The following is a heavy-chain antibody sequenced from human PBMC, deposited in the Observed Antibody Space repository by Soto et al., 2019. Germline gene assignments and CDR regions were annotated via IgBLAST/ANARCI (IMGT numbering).Heavy chain of an antibody. Sequence: EVQLVESGGGLAQPGRSLRLSCAASGFIFDDYAMHWVRQAPGKGLEWVSGISWQSGSIRYADSVKGRFTISRDNAKNSLYLQMNSLRVEDTALYYCAKDMLSSSSAATFDYWGPGILVTVSS. CDR1: GFIFDDYA. CDR2: ISWQSGSI. V-gene: IGHV3-9*01. CDR3: AKDMLSSSSAATFDY. D-gene: IGHD6-6*01. J-gene: IGHJ4*02.